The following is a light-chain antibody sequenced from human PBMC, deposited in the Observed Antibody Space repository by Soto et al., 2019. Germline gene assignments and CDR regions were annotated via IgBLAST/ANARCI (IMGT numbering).Light chain of an antibody. V-gene: IGLV2-14*01. Sequence: QSALTQPASVSGSPGQSITISCTGTSNDVGAFNYVSWYHQHPGKAPKLLIYDVTYRPSGVSNRFPGSKSGNTASLTISGLQAEDEADYYCSSYTRDSTLIFGGGTKLTVL. CDR3: SSYTRDSTLI. CDR2: DVT. J-gene: IGLJ2*01. CDR1: SNDVGAFNY.